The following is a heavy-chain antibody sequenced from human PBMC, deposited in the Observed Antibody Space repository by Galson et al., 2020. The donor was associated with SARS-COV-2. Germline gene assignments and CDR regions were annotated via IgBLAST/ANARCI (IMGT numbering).Heavy chain of an antibody. D-gene: IGHD3-10*01. V-gene: IGHV4-61*08. CDR1: GGSISSGAYY. CDR2: LYYGGNT. CDR3: ARLPVVRGVDS. Sequence: ASETLSLTCTVSGGSISSGAYYWSWIRQHPGKGLEWIGYLYYGGNTNYNPSLQSRVTISVDTSKSQFSLKLNSVTAADTAVYYCARLPVVRGVDSWGQGILVTVTS. J-gene: IGHJ4*02.